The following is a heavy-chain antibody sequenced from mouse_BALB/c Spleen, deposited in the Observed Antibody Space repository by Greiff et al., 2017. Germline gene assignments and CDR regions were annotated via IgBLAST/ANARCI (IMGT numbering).Heavy chain of an antibody. CDR1: GFSLSTSGMG. CDR2: IWWDDDK. J-gene: IGHJ3*01. D-gene: IGHD2-3*01. V-gene: IGHV8-8*01. Sequence: QVTLKVSGPGILQPSQTLSLTCSFSGFSLSTSGMGVGWIRQPSGKGLEWLAHIWWDDDKRYNPALKSRLTISKDTSSNQVFLKIASVDTADTATYYCARNDGYVPSWFAYWGQGTLVTVSA. CDR3: ARNDGYVPSWFAY.